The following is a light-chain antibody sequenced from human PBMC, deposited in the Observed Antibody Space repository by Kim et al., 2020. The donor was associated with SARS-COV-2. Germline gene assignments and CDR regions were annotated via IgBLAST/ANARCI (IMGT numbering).Light chain of an antibody. V-gene: IGKV4-1*01. CDR3: QQYYSTPLT. J-gene: IGKJ4*01. CDR2: WAS. Sequence: ATINCKSSQSVLYSSNNKSYLAWYHQKPGQPPKLLIYWASTRESGVPDRFSGSGSGTDFTLTISSLQAEDVAVYYCQQYYSTPLTFGGGTKVDIK. CDR1: QSVLYSSNNKSY.